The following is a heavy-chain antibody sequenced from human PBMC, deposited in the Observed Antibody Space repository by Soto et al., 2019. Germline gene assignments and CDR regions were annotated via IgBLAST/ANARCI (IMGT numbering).Heavy chain of an antibody. J-gene: IGHJ4*02. CDR1: GFTFSSYA. CDR2: ITDSGSNK. V-gene: IGHV3-30-3*01. D-gene: IGHD5-12*01. CDR3: AKVVASYSASDY. Sequence: GGSLRLSCAASGFTFSSYAMHWVRQAPGKGLEWVSAITDSGSNKYYADSVKGRFTISRDNSKNTLYLQLNSLRAVDTAVYYCAKVVASYSASDYWGQGTLVTVSS.